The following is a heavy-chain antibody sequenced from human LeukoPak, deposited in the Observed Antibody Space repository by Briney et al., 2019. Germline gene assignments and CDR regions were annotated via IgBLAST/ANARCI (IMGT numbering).Heavy chain of an antibody. CDR3: TTEKGSIVVVTATNWFDP. D-gene: IGHD2-21*02. J-gene: IGHJ5*02. Sequence: GGSLRLSCAASGFTFSNAWMSWVRQAPGKGLEWVGRIKSKTDGGTTDYVAPVKGRFTISRDDSKNTLYLQMNSLKTEDTAVYYCTTEKGSIVVVTATNWFDPWGQGTLVTVSS. CDR1: GFTFSNAW. CDR2: IKSKTDGGTT. V-gene: IGHV3-15*01.